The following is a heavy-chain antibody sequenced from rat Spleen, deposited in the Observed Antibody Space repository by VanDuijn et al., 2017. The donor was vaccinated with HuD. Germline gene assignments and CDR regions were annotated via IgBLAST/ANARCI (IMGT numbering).Heavy chain of an antibody. V-gene: IGHV5S13*01. CDR2: ISSGGGGT. CDR1: GFTFSSVP. CDR3: ARHGIYNNYGWFAY. J-gene: IGHJ3*01. D-gene: IGHD1-10*01. Sequence: EVQLVESGGGLVQPGRSLKLSCAASGFTFSSVPMAWVRQAPKTGLEWVASISSGGGGTHYPDSVKGRFTISRDNAKRTQYLQMDSLRSEDTASYYWARHGIYNNYGWFAYWGQGTLVTVSS.